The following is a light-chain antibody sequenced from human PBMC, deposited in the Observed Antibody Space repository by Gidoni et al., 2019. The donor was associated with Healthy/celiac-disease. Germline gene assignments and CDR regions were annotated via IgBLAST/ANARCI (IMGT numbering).Light chain of an antibody. V-gene: IGKV1D-13*01. CDR1: PSIRNA. Sequence: AIQLTPSPSSLSASVGDRVTITFPASPSIRNALAWYQQKPGKAPKLLIYDASSLESGVPSRFSGSGSGTDVTLTISSLQAEDVATYYCQQFNNYPITVXPXTKVEIK. CDR3: QQFNNYPIT. CDR2: DAS. J-gene: IGKJ3*01.